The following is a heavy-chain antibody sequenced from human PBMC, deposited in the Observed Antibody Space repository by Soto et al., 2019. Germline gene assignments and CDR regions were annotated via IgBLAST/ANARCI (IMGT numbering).Heavy chain of an antibody. Sequence: GSLRLSCAAAGFTFSDYYMTWIRQAPGKVLEWVSYVSGSGSTSIFYADSVKGRFPISTDNAKHSSYLQMNSLRVEDAAVFYCASYTATYNGQCGFGMDVWGQGTTVTVSS. CDR3: ASYTATYNGQCGFGMDV. D-gene: IGHD6-25*01. CDR2: VSGSGSTSI. CDR1: GFTFSDYY. J-gene: IGHJ6*02. V-gene: IGHV3-11*01.